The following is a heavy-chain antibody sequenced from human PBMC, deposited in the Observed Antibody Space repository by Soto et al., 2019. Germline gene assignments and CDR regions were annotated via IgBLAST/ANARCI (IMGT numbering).Heavy chain of an antibody. D-gene: IGHD6-13*01. J-gene: IGHJ6*02. CDR1: GFSLSTAGMC. CDR2: IDWDDGK. Sequence: SGPTLVNPTQTLTLTCSFSGFSLSTAGMCVSWIRQPPGKALEWLALIDWDDGKFYSTSLKTRLSISKDTPKNQVVLTVTNMDPVDTATYYCARIAAPHYGLDVWGQGTTVTAP. CDR3: ARIAAPHYGLDV. V-gene: IGHV2-70*01.